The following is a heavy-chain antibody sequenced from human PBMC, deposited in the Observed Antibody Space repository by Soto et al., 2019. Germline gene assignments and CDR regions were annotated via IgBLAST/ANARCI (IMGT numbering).Heavy chain of an antibody. CDR2: IYTGGLT. CDR1: GFIVSSNY. Sequence: EVQLVESGGALVQPGGSLRLSCAASGFIVSSNYMNWVRQAPGKGLEWVSVIYTGGLTSYADSVKGRFTISRDSSKKTLYLQMNSLRTEDTAVYYCARTIGGASSLYVDYWGQGTLVSVSS. CDR3: ARTIGGASSLYVDY. J-gene: IGHJ4*02. V-gene: IGHV3-66*01. D-gene: IGHD2-15*01.